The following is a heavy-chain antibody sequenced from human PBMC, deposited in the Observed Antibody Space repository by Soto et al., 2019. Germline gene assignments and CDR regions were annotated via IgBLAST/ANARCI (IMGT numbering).Heavy chain of an antibody. D-gene: IGHD6-19*01. V-gene: IGHV4-59*02. J-gene: IGHJ4*02. Sequence: QVHLQESGPGLVKPSETLSLSCSVSGGSVSSYYWSWVRQPPGKGLEWMGSIKNSGSTNYDPSLKSRVTISVNTSKYHLSLILISVSAADTSVYYCAQVRSDDTGWYHFDYWGRGTLVTFSS. CDR2: IKNSGST. CDR1: GGSVSSYY. CDR3: AQVRSDDTGWYHFDY.